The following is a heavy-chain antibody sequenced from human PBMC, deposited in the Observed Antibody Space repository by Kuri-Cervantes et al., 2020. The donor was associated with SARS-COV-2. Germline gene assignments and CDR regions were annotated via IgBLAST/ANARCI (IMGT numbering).Heavy chain of an antibody. CDR2: IIPIFGTA. CDR1: GGTFSSYA. D-gene: IGHD6-13*01. Sequence: ASVKVSCKASGGTFSSYAISWVRQAPGRGLEWMGGIIPIFGTANYAQKFQGRVTITADESTSTAYMELSSLRSEDTAVYYCAKGSYSSPLDYYYGMDVWGQGTTVTVSS. CDR3: AKGSYSSPLDYYYGMDV. J-gene: IGHJ6*02. V-gene: IGHV1-69*13.